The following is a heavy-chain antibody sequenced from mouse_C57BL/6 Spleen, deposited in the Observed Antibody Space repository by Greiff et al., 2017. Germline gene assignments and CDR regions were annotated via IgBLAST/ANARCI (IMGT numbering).Heavy chain of an antibody. CDR3: AIGIYDGYYEKFAY. V-gene: IGHV1-80*01. CDR1: GYAFSSYW. CDR2: IYPGDGDT. Sequence: VKLVESGAELVKPGASVKISCKASGYAFSSYWMNWVKQRPGKGLEWIGQIYPGDGDTNYNGKFKGKATLTADKSSSTAYMQLSSLTSYDSAVYFCAIGIYDGYYEKFAYWGQGTLVTVSA. J-gene: IGHJ3*01. D-gene: IGHD2-3*01.